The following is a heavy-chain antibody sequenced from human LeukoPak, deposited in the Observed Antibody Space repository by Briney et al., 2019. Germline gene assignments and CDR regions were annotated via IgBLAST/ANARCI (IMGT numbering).Heavy chain of an antibody. CDR2: IIPILGIA. Sequence: SVKVSCKASGGAFSIYAISLVRQPPGQGLEWMGRIIPILGIANYAQKFQGRVTITADKSTSTAYMELSSLRSEDTAVYYCARVGPGSGWLYYFDYWGQGTLVTVSS. V-gene: IGHV1-69*04. CDR3: ARVGPGSGWLYYFDY. J-gene: IGHJ4*02. D-gene: IGHD6-19*01. CDR1: GGAFSIYA.